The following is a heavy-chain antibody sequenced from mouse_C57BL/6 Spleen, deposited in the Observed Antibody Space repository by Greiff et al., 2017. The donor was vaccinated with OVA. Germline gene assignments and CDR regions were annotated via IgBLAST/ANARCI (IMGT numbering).Heavy chain of an antibody. V-gene: IGHV6-3*01. CDR3: TGGVKRYYFDY. Sequence: EVQGVESGGGLVQPGGSMKLSCVASGFTFSNYWMNWVRQSPEKGLEWVAQICLKSDNYATHYAESVKGRFTISRDDSKSSVYLPMNNLRAEDTGIYYCTGGVKRYYFDYWGQGTTLTVSS. J-gene: IGHJ2*01. CDR2: ICLKSDNYAT. D-gene: IGHD2-1*01. CDR1: GFTFSNYW.